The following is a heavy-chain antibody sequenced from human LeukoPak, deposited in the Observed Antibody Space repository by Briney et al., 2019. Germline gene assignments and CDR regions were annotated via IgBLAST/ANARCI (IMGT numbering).Heavy chain of an antibody. V-gene: IGHV3-66*01. CDR2: IYSGGTT. D-gene: IGHD3-10*01. CDR3: ARDRTRGRGSSGSYYGLKRSFDY. Sequence: GGSLRLSCAAPGFTVSNNYISWVRQAPGGGLEWVSVIYSGGTTYYADSVKGRFTISRDNSKNTLFLQMNSLRAEDTAVYYCARDRTRGRGSSGSYYGLKRSFDYWGQGTLVTVSS. CDR1: GFTVSNNY. J-gene: IGHJ4*02.